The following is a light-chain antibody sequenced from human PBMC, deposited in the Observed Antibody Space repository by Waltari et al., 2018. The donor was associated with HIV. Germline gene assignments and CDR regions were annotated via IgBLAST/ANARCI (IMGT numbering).Light chain of an antibody. J-gene: IGKJ4*01. CDR1: QGVRGL. V-gene: IGKV3-11*01. CDR3: QQRSAWPLT. Sequence: EIVLTQSPATLSLSPGARATLSCRASQGVRGLLAWYQQKPGQAPRLLIYDASNRATGIPARFSGSGSATDFTLTISSLEPEDFAVYYCQQRSAWPLTFGGGTKVEIK. CDR2: DAS.